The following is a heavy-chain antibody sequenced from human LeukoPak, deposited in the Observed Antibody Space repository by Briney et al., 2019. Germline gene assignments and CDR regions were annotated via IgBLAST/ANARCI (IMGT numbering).Heavy chain of an antibody. J-gene: IGHJ4*02. CDR1: GFTFSSYS. V-gene: IGHV3-48*02. D-gene: IGHD1-26*01. CDR3: ARLLGGTDQFDY. CDR2: ISSSGSTM. Sequence: PGGSLRLSCTASGFTFSSYSINWVRQAPGKGLECVSYISSSGSTMYYADSVRGRFTISRDNAKNSLYLQMNSLRDEDTAVYYCARLLGGTDQFDYWGQGTPVTVSS.